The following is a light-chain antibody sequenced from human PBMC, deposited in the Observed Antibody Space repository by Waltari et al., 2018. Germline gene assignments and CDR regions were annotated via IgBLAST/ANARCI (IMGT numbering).Light chain of an antibody. Sequence: QSVLTQPPSASGTPGQRVTISCSGSSSNIGSNHVYWYQQLPATAPKRLIYRHKPRPSGVPARFTGSKSGTSASLAISGLLSEDEADYYCAAWDDNLSGVVFGGGTMLTVL. CDR1: SSNIGSNH. CDR2: RHK. CDR3: AAWDDNLSGVV. V-gene: IGLV1-47*01. J-gene: IGLJ2*01.